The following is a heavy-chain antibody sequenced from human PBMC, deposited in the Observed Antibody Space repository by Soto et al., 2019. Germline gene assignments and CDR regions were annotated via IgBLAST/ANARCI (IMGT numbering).Heavy chain of an antibody. D-gene: IGHD3-3*01. Sequence: PGGSLRLSCAASGFTFSSYGMHWVRQAPGKGLEWVAVISYDGSNKYYADSVKGRFTISRDNSKNTLYLQMNSLRAEDTAVYYCAKDLFLEWLLLDYYYGMDVWGQRTTVTVSS. CDR1: GFTFSSYG. V-gene: IGHV3-30*18. J-gene: IGHJ6*02. CDR3: AKDLFLEWLLLDYYYGMDV. CDR2: ISYDGSNK.